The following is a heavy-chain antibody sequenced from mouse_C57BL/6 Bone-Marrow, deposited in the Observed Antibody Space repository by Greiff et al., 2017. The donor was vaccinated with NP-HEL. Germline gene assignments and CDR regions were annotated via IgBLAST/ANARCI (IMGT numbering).Heavy chain of an antibody. V-gene: IGHV1-26*01. CDR2: INPNNGGT. CDR3: ARCDSPAGYAMDY. Sequence: EVQLQQSGPELVKPGASVKISCKASGYTFTDYYMNWVKQSHGKSLEWIGDINPNNGGTSYNQKFKGKATLTVDKSSSTAYMELRSLTSEDSAVYYCARCDSPAGYAMDYWGQGTSVTVSS. J-gene: IGHJ4*01. CDR1: GYTFTDYY. D-gene: IGHD2-4*01.